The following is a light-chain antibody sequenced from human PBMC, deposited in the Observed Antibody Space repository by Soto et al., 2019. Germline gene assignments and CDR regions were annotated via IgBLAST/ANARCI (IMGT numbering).Light chain of an antibody. CDR2: DAS. CDR1: QSVKTL. CDR3: QQRSNWSTIT. V-gene: IGKV3-11*01. Sequence: EIVFTQSPATLSLSPGERATLSCRASQSVKTLLVWYQQRPGQAPRLLIHDASHRADGIPARFSGSGFGTDFTLTISSLEPEDAAVYYCQQRSNWSTITFGQGTRLENK. J-gene: IGKJ5*01.